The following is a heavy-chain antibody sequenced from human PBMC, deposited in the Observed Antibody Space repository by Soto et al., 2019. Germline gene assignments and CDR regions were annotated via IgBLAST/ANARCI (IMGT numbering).Heavy chain of an antibody. Sequence: ASVKVSCKASGGTFSNYAISWVRQAPGQGLEWMGGIIPIFGTANYAQKFQGRVTITADKSTSTAYMELSSLRSEDTAVYYCAGPSGSYLYYYYGMDVWGQGTTVTVSS. CDR2: IIPIFGTA. D-gene: IGHD1-26*01. V-gene: IGHV1-69*06. CDR3: AGPSGSYLYYYYGMDV. CDR1: GGTFSNYA. J-gene: IGHJ6*02.